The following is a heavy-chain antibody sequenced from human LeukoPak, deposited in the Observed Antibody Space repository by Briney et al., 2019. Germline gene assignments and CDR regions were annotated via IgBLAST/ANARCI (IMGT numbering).Heavy chain of an antibody. CDR3: ARDLTVYRSNPLYYFDY. V-gene: IGHV3-66*01. J-gene: IGHJ4*02. Sequence: SGGSLSLSCAAAGFTVSSTFMSWVSQAPGKGLEWVSVIYSGGSTYYADSVKGRFTISRDISRNTVYHQMISLKGEYTAVYYCARDLTVYRSNPLYYFDYWGQGTLVTVSS. CDR1: GFTVSSTF. D-gene: IGHD1-14*01. CDR2: IYSGGST.